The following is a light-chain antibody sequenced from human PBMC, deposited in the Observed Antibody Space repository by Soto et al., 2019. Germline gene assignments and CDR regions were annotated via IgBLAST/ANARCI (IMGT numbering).Light chain of an antibody. Sequence: DIQLTQSPSXLSASVGDRVTITCRASQGISSDLAWYQQNPGKAPKLLIYAASTLQNGVPSTFSGSGSGTEFTLTISSLQPEDFGTYYCQQFKSYPITFGQGTRLEIK. CDR1: QGISSD. J-gene: IGKJ5*01. CDR3: QQFKSYPIT. V-gene: IGKV1-9*01. CDR2: AAS.